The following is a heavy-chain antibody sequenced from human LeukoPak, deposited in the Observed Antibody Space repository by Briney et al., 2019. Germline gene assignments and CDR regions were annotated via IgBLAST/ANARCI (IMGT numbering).Heavy chain of an antibody. CDR1: GGSISSHY. J-gene: IGHJ4*02. CDR3: ARSGALTGYLY. Sequence: SETLSLTCTVSGGSISSHYGTWIRQAPGKGLEWIGYIYYSGNTNYNPSLKSRVTISVDTSKNQFSLTLSSLTAADTAVYYCARSGALTGYLYWGQGTLVTVSS. V-gene: IGHV4-59*11. D-gene: IGHD3-9*01. CDR2: IYYSGNT.